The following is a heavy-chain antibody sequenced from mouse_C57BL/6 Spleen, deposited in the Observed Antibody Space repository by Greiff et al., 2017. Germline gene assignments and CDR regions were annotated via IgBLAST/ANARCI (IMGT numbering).Heavy chain of an antibody. CDR2: IEPSVSFT. D-gene: IGHD1-1*01. CDR3: ARKYSGYGLYFDV. CDR1: GYTFTSYW. Sequence: QVHVKQPGAELVKPGASVKLSCKASGYTFTSYWMQWVKQRPGQGLEWIGEIEPSVSFTNYKQKFKGKATFTVDTSSSTAYMQLSSMTSEDAAVYYCARKYSGYGLYFDVWGTGATVTVAT. J-gene: IGHJ1*03. V-gene: IGHV1-50*01.